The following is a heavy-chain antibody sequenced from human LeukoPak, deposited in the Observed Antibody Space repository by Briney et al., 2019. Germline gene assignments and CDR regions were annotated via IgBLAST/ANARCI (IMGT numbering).Heavy chain of an antibody. CDR2: ISRTDTSM. Sequence: GGSLRLSCAASGFTFDDFAMHWVRQVPGKGPEWVSVISRTDTSMDYADSVKGRFTISRDNAKNSLYLQMNSLRTEDTALYYCVKDIYDIVWGGQGAFDLWGQGTMVTVSA. CDR3: VKDIYDIVWGGQGAFDL. V-gene: IGHV3-9*01. J-gene: IGHJ3*01. CDR1: GFTFDDFA. D-gene: IGHD3-16*01.